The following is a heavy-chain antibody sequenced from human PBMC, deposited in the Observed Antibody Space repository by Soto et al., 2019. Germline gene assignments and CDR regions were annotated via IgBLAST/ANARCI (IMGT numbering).Heavy chain of an antibody. V-gene: IGHV4-31*03. Sequence: QVQLQESGPGLVKPSQTLSLTCTVSGGSISSGGYYWSWIRQHPGKGLQWIGYIHYSGSNYYNPALTSRVTISVDTSKNQFSLKLSSVTAADTAVYYCARGNWNFFDYWGQGTLVTVSS. D-gene: IGHD1-20*01. J-gene: IGHJ4*02. CDR1: GGSISSGGYY. CDR3: ARGNWNFFDY. CDR2: IHYSGSN.